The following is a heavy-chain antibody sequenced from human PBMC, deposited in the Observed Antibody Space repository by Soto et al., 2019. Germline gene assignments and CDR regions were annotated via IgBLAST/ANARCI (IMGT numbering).Heavy chain of an antibody. Sequence: EVQLVESGGGLVQPGGSLRLSCVASGFTFSIYEMDWVRQAPGKGLQWLAYFSSSGHSIYYADSVKGRFTVSRDNAQNSLYRHMNDLRVEDTAVYYCVSEAVTAPPYYGMDVWGQGTTVTVSS. V-gene: IGHV3-48*03. D-gene: IGHD2-2*01. CDR1: GFTFSIYE. CDR2: FSSSGHSI. J-gene: IGHJ6*02. CDR3: VSEAVTAPPYYGMDV.